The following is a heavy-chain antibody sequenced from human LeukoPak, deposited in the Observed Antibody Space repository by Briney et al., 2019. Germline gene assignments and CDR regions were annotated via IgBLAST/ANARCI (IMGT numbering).Heavy chain of an antibody. V-gene: IGHV3-23*01. CDR3: AKDVAQKKVVVVTAIRDYYYYMDV. D-gene: IGHD2-21*02. CDR1: GFTFSGYA. Sequence: GGSLRLSCAVSGFTFSGYAVSWVRQAPGKGLEWVSAISGSGGSTYYADSVKGRFTISRDNSKNTLYLQMNSLRAEDTAVYYCAKDVAQKKVVVVTAIRDYYYYMDVWGKGTTVTVSS. CDR2: ISGSGGST. J-gene: IGHJ6*03.